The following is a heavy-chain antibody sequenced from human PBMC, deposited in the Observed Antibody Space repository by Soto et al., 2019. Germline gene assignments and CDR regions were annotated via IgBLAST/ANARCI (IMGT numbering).Heavy chain of an antibody. D-gene: IGHD4-17*01. J-gene: IGHJ4*02. CDR3: VKGTRQSAH. Sequence: PGGSLRLSCTASGFTFSDDYMSWIRQAPGKGLEWLSYISGASGDRNYADSVKGRFTISRDNAKNSLYLQMNSLRGDDTAVYYCVKGTRQSAHWGQGTLVTVSS. CDR2: ISGASGDR. CDR1: GFTFSDDY. V-gene: IGHV3-11*05.